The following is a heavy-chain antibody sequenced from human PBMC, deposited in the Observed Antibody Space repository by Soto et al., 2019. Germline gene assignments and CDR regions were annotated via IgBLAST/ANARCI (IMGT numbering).Heavy chain of an antibody. CDR2: ISYGGGNK. CDR1: GFTFSDYA. Sequence: GGSLRLSCAASGFTFSDYAMHWVRQAPGKGLEWVAVISYGGGNKYYADSVKGRFTISRDNSKNTLYLLMNSLRAEDTAVYYCARGYYYDTSTYYRIYWGQGTLVTVSS. CDR3: ARGYYYDTSTYYRIY. V-gene: IGHV3-30-3*01. J-gene: IGHJ4*02. D-gene: IGHD3-22*01.